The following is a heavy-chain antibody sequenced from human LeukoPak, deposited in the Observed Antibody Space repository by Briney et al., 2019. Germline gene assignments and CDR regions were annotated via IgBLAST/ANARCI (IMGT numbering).Heavy chain of an antibody. CDR1: GYTFTGYY. CDR3: ARVPEPYYDFWSGPKFDY. D-gene: IGHD3-3*01. CDR2: INPNSGGT. J-gene: IGHJ4*02. V-gene: IGHV1-2*02. Sequence: ASVKVSCKASGYTFTGYYMHWVRQAPGQGLEWMGWINPNSGGTNYAQKFQGRVTMTRDTSISTAYMELSRLRSDDTAVYYCARVPEPYYDFWSGPKFDYWGQGTLVTVSS.